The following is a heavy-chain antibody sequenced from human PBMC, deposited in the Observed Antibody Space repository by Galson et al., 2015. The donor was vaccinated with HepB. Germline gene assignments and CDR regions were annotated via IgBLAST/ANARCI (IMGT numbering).Heavy chain of an antibody. CDR2: IYWDDDD. CDR1: GFSLRSPGVG. CDR3: AHRLLDAYYYDSSGSVDDAFDI. D-gene: IGHD3-22*01. Sequence: PALVKPTQALTLTCTFSGFSLRSPGVGVGWIRQPPGKALEWLAVIYWDDDDRYSPSLKSRLKITKDTSKNQVVLTMTNMDPVDTATYYCAHRLLDAYYYDSSGSVDDAFDIWGQGTMVTVSS. J-gene: IGHJ3*02. V-gene: IGHV2-5*02.